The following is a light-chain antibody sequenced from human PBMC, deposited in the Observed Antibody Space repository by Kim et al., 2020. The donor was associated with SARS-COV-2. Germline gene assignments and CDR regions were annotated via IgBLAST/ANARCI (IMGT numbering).Light chain of an antibody. CDR3: QSYDSRNHVV. CDR1: SGSIASNY. J-gene: IGLJ2*01. CDR2: EDN. V-gene: IGLV6-57*02. Sequence: KTVTISCTGSSGSIASNYVQWYQQRPGSAPTTVIYEDNQRPSGVPDRFSGSIDSSSNSASLTISGLKTEDEADYYCQSYDSRNHVVFGGGTKLTVL.